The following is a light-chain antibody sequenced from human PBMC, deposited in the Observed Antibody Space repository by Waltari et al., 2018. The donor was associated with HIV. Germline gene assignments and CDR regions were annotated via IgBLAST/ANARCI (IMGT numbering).Light chain of an antibody. Sequence: QSALTQPASVSGSPGQSIPLSCTGTSSYVGCYNYYTWYQQHPGKAPKLMIYEVSNRPSGVSNRFSGSKSGNTASLTISGLQAEDEADYYCSSYTTTSTLVVFGTGTKVTVL. CDR1: SSYVGCYNY. J-gene: IGLJ1*01. CDR2: EVS. V-gene: IGLV2-14*01. CDR3: SSYTTTSTLVV.